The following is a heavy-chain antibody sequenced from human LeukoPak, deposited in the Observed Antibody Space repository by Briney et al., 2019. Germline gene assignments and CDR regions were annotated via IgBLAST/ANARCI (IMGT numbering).Heavy chain of an antibody. J-gene: IGHJ3*02. CDR1: GFTFSDCS. V-gene: IGHV3-48*01. CDR2: IGSAI. Sequence: GGSLRLSCGASGFTFSDCSLNWVRQAPGKGLEWISYIGSAIYYADSVKGRFTISRDNAKNSLYLQMNSLRAEDTAVYYCARDHAYAFDIWGQGTLVTVSS. CDR3: ARDHAYAFDI. D-gene: IGHD2-2*01.